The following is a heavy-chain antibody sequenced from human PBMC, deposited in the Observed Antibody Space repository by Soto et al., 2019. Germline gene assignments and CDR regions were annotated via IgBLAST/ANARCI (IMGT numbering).Heavy chain of an antibody. D-gene: IGHD6-6*01. CDR2: IWYDGSNK. J-gene: IGHJ4*02. CDR3: ARVESGSSGGGNDY. CDR1: GFTFSSYG. V-gene: IGHV3-33*01. Sequence: PGGSLRLSCAASGFTFSSYGMHWVRQAPGKGLEWVAVIWYDGSNKYYADSVKGRFTISRDNSKNTLYLQMNSLRAEDTAVYYCARVESGSSGGGNDYWGQGTLVTVSS.